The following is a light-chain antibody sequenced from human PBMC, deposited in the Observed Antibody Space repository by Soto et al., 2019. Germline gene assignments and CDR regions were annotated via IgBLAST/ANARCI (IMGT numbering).Light chain of an antibody. CDR3: SSYTSSKSWV. J-gene: IGLJ3*02. V-gene: IGLV2-14*01. Sequence: QSALTQPPSASGSPGQSVTISCTGASSDVGGYNYVSWYQQHPGTAPKLIIYEVTNRPSGVSAHFSGSKSGNAASLTISGLQAADEADYYCSSYTSSKSWVFGGGTKLTVL. CDR2: EVT. CDR1: SSDVGGYNY.